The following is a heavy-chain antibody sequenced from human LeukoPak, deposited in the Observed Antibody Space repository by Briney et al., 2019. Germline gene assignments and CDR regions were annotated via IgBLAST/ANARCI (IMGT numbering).Heavy chain of an antibody. CDR1: GGSISSYY. CDR3: ARRMGSGWYGGSSFDI. Sequence: SETLSLTCTVSGGSISSYYWSWIRQPPGKGLEWIGYIYYSGSTNYNPSLKSRVTISVDTSKNQFSLKLSSVTAADTAAYYCARRMGSGWYGGSSFDIWGQGTMVTVSS. D-gene: IGHD6-19*01. V-gene: IGHV4-59*01. CDR2: IYYSGST. J-gene: IGHJ3*02.